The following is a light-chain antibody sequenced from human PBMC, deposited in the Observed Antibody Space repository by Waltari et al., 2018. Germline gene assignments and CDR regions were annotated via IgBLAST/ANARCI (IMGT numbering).Light chain of an antibody. CDR1: TGPVTRGHY. CDR2: DTY. Sequence: QAVVTQEPSLTVSPGGTVTLTCASSTGPVTRGHYPYWFQQKPGQAPRTLIYDTYNKHSWTPVRFSGSLLGGKAALTLSGAQPEDEADYYCLISFGGAEEIFGGGTRLTVL. CDR3: LISFGGAEEI. J-gene: IGLJ2*01. V-gene: IGLV7-46*01.